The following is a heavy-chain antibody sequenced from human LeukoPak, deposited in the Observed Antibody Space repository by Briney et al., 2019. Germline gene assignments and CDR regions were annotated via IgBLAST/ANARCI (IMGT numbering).Heavy chain of an antibody. Sequence: SETLSLTCTVSGGSISSGGYYWSWIRQHPGKGLEWIGYIYYSGSTYYNPSLKSRVTISVDTSKNQFSLKLSSVTAADTAVYYCARARVTIFGVPPLEDYWGQGTLVTVSS. CDR1: GGSISSGGYY. CDR3: ARARVTIFGVPPLEDY. D-gene: IGHD3-3*01. V-gene: IGHV4-31*03. CDR2: IYYSGST. J-gene: IGHJ4*02.